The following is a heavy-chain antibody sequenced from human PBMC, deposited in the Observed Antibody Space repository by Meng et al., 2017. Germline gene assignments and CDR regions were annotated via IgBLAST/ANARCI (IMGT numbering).Heavy chain of an antibody. CDR2: ISYDGSNK. J-gene: IGHJ4*02. D-gene: IGHD2-21*02. CDR1: GFTFSSYA. CDR3: AREHIVVVTARSRNYFDY. Sequence: GESLKISCAASGFTFSSYAMHWVRQAPGKGLEWVAVISYDGSNKYYADSVKGRFTIPRDNSKNTLYLQMNSLRAEDTAVYYCAREHIVVVTARSRNYFDYWGQGTLVTFSS. V-gene: IGHV3-30*01.